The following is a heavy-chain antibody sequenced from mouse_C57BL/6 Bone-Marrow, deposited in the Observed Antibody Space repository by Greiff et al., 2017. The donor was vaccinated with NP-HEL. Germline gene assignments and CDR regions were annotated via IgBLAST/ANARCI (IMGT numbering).Heavy chain of an antibody. CDR3: ALIYDGYYVPFDY. CDR2: ISYDGSN. J-gene: IGHJ2*01. Sequence: EVQVVESGPGLVKPSQSLSLTCSVTGYSITSGYYWNWIRQFPGNKLEWMGYISYDGSNNYNPSLKNRISITRDTSKNQFFLKLNSVTTEDTATYYCALIYDGYYVPFDYWGQGTTLTVSS. CDR1: GYSITSGYY. D-gene: IGHD2-3*01. V-gene: IGHV3-6*01.